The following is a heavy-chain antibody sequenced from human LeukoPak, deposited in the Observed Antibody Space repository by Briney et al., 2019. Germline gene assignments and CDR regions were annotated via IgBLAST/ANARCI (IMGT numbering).Heavy chain of an antibody. Sequence: GRSLRLSCAASGFTFSSYGMHWVRQAPGKGLEWVAVISYDGSNKYYADSVKGRFTISRDNSKNTLYLQMNSLRAEDTAVYYCAKDSYTMVRGVITPNGMDVWGQGTTVTVS. V-gene: IGHV3-30*18. CDR2: ISYDGSNK. J-gene: IGHJ6*02. CDR1: GFTFSSYG. CDR3: AKDSYTMVRGVITPNGMDV. D-gene: IGHD3-10*01.